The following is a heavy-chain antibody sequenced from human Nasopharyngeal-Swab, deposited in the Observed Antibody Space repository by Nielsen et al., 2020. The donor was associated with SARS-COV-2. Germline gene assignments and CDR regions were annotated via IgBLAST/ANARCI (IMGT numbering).Heavy chain of an antibody. CDR1: GFTFSSYA. V-gene: IGHV3-30-3*01. Sequence: GGSLRLSCAASGFTFSSYAMHWVRQAPGKGLEWVAVISYDGSNKYYADSVKGRFTISRDNSKNTLYLQMNSLRAEDTAVYYCARAGDCSGGSCYWARNYYYMDVWGKGTTVTVSS. CDR2: ISYDGSNK. J-gene: IGHJ6*03. D-gene: IGHD2-15*01. CDR3: ARAGDCSGGSCYWARNYYYMDV.